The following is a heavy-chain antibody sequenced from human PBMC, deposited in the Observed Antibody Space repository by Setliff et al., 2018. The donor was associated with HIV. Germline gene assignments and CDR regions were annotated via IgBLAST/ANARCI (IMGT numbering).Heavy chain of an antibody. D-gene: IGHD3-3*01. V-gene: IGHV2-70*11. CDR3: ARTFFWRENYYMDV. CDR1: GFSLSTSAMC. CDR2: IDWDDDK. J-gene: IGHJ6*03. Sequence: GSGPTLVNPTQTLTLTCTFSGFSLSTSAMCVSWIRQPPGKALEWLARIDWDDDKYYSTSLKTRLTISKDTSKNQVLLTMTSLDPVDTATYYCARTFFWRENYYMDVWGKGTTVTSP.